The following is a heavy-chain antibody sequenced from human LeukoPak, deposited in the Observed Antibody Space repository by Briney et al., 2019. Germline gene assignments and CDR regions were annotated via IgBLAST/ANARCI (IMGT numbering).Heavy chain of an antibody. J-gene: IGHJ4*02. CDR3: ARGRIQLWLSYFDY. CDR1: GGSISSYY. Sequence: SETLSLTCTVSGGSISSYYWSWIRQPPGKGLEWIGYIYYSGSTNYNPSLKSRVTISVDTSKNQFSLKLSSVTAADTAVYYCARGRIQLWLSYFDYWGQGTLVTVSS. CDR2: IYYSGST. D-gene: IGHD5-18*01. V-gene: IGHV4-59*12.